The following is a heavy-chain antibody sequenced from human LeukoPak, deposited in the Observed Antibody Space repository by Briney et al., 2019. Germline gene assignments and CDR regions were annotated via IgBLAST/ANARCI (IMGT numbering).Heavy chain of an antibody. Sequence: GGSLRLSCAASGFTVSTNYMSWVRQAPGKGLEWVSLLYSSGSTYYTDSVKGRFTISRDSSKNTLYLQMNSLRAENTAVYYCAGRDKGYYYGMDVWGQGTTVTVSS. J-gene: IGHJ6*02. V-gene: IGHV3-66*01. CDR1: GFTVSTNY. D-gene: IGHD5-24*01. CDR2: LYSSGST. CDR3: AGRDKGYYYGMDV.